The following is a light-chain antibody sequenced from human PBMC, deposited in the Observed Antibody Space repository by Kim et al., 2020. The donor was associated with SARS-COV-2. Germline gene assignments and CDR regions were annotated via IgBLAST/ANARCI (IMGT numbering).Light chain of an antibody. CDR3: QQSYGTPLT. J-gene: IGKJ4*01. CDR1: QSISTY. V-gene: IGKV1-39*01. Sequence: DIQMTQSPSSLSASVGNRITITCRASQSISTYLNWYQQKPGKAPSLLIYAASSLQSGVPSRFSGSGSGTDFTLTISSLQVEDFATYYCQQSYGTPLTFGGGTKLEI. CDR2: AAS.